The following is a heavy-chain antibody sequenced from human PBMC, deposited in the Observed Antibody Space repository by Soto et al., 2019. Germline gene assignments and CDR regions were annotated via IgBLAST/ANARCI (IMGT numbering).Heavy chain of an antibody. CDR1: GYAFTSYD. Sequence: QVQLVQSGAEVRKPGARVKFSCKASGYAFTSYDINWVRQATGQGIEWMGWMNPNSGNTGYAQKFQGRVTMTRNTSISTAYMELSSLRSEDTAVYYCARVNWRSLGLDFDYWGQGTLVTVSS. CDR3: ARVNWRSLGLDFDY. D-gene: IGHD1-1*01. V-gene: IGHV1-8*01. J-gene: IGHJ4*02. CDR2: MNPNSGNT.